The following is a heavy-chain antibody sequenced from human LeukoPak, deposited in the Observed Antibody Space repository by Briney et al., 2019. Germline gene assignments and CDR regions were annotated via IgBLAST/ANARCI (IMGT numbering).Heavy chain of an antibody. D-gene: IGHD6-13*01. Sequence: GGSLRLSCAASGFTFSSYWMSWVRRAPGKGLEWVANIKQDGSEKYYVDSVKGRFTISRDNAKNSLYLQMNSLRAEDTAVYYCARGPNSSSWYVGLAFDIWGQGTMVTVSS. CDR2: IKQDGSEK. J-gene: IGHJ3*02. CDR3: ARGPNSSSWYVGLAFDI. V-gene: IGHV3-7*01. CDR1: GFTFSSYW.